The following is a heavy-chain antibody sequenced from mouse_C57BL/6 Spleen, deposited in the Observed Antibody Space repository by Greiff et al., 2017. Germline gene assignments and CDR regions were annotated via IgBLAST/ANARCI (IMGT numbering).Heavy chain of an antibody. CDR2: IRNKANGYTT. D-gene: IGHD1-1*01. CDR1: GFTFTDYY. CDR3: ARYLATTVVADY. V-gene: IGHV7-3*01. J-gene: IGHJ2*01. Sequence: EVKLMESGGGLVQPGGSLSLSCAASGFTFTDYYMSWVRQPPGKALAWLGFIRNKANGYTTEYSASVKGRFTISRDNSQSILYLQMNARRAEDSATYYCARYLATTVVADYWGQGTTLTGSS.